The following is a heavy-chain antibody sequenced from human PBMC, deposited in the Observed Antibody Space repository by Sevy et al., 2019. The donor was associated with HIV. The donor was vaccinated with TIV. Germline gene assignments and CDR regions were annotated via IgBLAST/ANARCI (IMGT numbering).Heavy chain of an antibody. V-gene: IGHV1-2*02. CDR3: ARGGGEGKMDDAFDI. CDR2: INPNSGGT. J-gene: IGHJ3*02. Sequence: ASVKVSCKASGYTFTDYFMHWVRQAPGQGLEWMGWINPNSGGTNYAQRFRGRVTMTRDTSISTAYMELSRLRSDDTAVYYCARGGGEGKMDDAFDIWGQGTMVTVSS. D-gene: IGHD2-8*01. CDR1: GYTFTDYF.